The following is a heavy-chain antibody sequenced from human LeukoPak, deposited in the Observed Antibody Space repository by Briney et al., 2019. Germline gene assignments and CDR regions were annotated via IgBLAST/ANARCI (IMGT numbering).Heavy chain of an antibody. CDR2: INPNSGGT. J-gene: IGHJ6*03. Sequence: ASVKVSCKASGYTFTGYYMHWVRQAPGQGLEWMGWINPNSGGTNYAQKLQGRVTMTTDTSTSTAYMELRSLRSDDTAVYYCARDLRTILNYYYMDVWGKGTTVTVSS. CDR3: ARDLRTILNYYYMDV. CDR1: GYTFTGYY. V-gene: IGHV1-2*02. D-gene: IGHD3-9*01.